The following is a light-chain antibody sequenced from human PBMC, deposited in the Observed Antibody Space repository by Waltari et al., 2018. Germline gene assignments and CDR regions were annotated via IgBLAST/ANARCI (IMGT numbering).Light chain of an antibody. Sequence: QSALTQPASVSGSPGQSITLSCTGTSSDFGGYTLVSWSQQYPGEAPKLLIYEVTKRPSGVSNRFSGSNSGNTASLIISGLQTEDDSVFYCCSYAGGGTWVFGGGTKLTVL. CDR3: CSYAGGGTWV. J-gene: IGLJ3*02. V-gene: IGLV2-23*02. CDR2: EVT. CDR1: SSDFGGYTL.